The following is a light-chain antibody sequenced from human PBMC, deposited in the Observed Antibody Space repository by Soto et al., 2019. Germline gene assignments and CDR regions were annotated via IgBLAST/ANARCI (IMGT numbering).Light chain of an antibody. J-gene: IGLJ1*01. CDR1: SGPRSYA. CDR3: QTWGTGIYV. V-gene: IGLV4-69*01. CDR2: LNSDGSH. Sequence: QLVLTQSPSASASLGASVKLTCTLSSGPRSYAIAWHQQQPEKGPRYLMKLNSDGSHSKVDGIPDRFSCSSSGAERYLTISSLQSEDEADYYCQTWGTGIYVFGTGTQLTVL.